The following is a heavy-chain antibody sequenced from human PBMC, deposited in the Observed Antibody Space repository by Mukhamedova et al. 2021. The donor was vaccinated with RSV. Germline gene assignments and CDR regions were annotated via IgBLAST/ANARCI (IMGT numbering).Heavy chain of an antibody. Sequence: GTGLEWVSVIYSGGSTYYADSVKGRFTISRDDSKNTLHLQMNSLRAEDTAVYYCAREPWLGPNYGMDVWGHGTTVTVSS. D-gene: IGHD6-19*01. CDR3: AREPWLGPNYGMDV. J-gene: IGHJ6*02. CDR2: IYSGGST. V-gene: IGHV3-53*01.